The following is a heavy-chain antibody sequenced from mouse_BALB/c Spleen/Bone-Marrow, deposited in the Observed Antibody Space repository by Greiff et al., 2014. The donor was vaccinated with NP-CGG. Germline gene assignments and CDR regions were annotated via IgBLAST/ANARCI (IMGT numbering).Heavy chain of an antibody. Sequence: VQLQESGPGLVAPSQSLSITCTVSGFSLTNYGVHWVRQPPGKGLEWLGVIWAGRSKNYNSALMSRLSISKDNSKSQVFLQMNSMQTDDTAMYYCAREGGTGFASWGQGTLVTVSA. D-gene: IGHD4-1*01. J-gene: IGHJ3*01. CDR1: GFSLTNYG. CDR3: AREGGTGFAS. CDR2: IWAGRSK. V-gene: IGHV2-9*02.